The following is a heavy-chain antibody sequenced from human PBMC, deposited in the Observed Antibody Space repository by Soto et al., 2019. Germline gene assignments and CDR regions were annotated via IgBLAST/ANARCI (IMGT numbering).Heavy chain of an antibody. D-gene: IGHD3-10*01. CDR1: GFTFSSYA. Sequence: EVQLLESGGGLVQPGGSLRLSCAASGFTFSSYAMSWVRQAPGKGLEWVSAISGSGGSTYYADSVKGRFTISRDNSKNTMYLQMNSRRAEDTAVYYCAKAHLWCGESIYYYYMDVWGKGTTVTVSS. J-gene: IGHJ6*03. CDR3: AKAHLWCGESIYYYYMDV. CDR2: ISGSGGST. V-gene: IGHV3-23*01.